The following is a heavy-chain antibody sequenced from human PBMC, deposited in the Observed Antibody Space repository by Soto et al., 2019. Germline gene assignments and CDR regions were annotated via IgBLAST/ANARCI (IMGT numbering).Heavy chain of an antibody. CDR1: GGSISSSNW. CDR2: IYHSGRT. Sequence: QVQLQESGPGLVKPSGTLSLTCAVSGGSISSSNWWSWVRQPPGKGLEWIGEIYHSGRTNYNASLKSRVTISVDKPKNQFSLKLSSVTAADTAVYYCSRRYYYGAGAIDWGQGTLVPVSS. CDR3: SRRYYYGAGAID. V-gene: IGHV4-4*02. D-gene: IGHD3-10*01. J-gene: IGHJ4*02.